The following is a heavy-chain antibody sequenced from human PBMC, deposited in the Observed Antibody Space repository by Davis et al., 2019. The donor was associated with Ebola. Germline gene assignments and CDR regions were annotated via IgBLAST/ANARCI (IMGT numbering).Heavy chain of an antibody. Sequence: LRLSCTVSGGSISSYYWGWIRQPPGKALEWLARIDWDDDKYYSTSLKTRLTISKDTSKNQVVLTMTNMDPVDTATYYCARIAVAGNYFDYWGQGTLVTVSS. CDR1: GGSISSYYW. J-gene: IGHJ4*02. CDR2: IDWDDDK. V-gene: IGHV2-70*11. D-gene: IGHD6-19*01. CDR3: ARIAVAGNYFDY.